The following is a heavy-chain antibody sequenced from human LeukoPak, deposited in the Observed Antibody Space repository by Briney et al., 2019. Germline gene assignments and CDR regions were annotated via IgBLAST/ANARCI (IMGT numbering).Heavy chain of an antibody. V-gene: IGHV3-74*01. Sequence: GGSLRLSCAASGFTFSSYEMNWVRQAPGKGLEWVSRINSDGSSTSYADSVKGRFTISRDNAKNTLYLQMNSLRAEDTAVYYCASGYCTNGVCSSVPFDYWGQGTLVTVSS. D-gene: IGHD2-8*01. J-gene: IGHJ4*02. CDR2: INSDGSST. CDR3: ASGYCTNGVCSSVPFDY. CDR1: GFTFSSYE.